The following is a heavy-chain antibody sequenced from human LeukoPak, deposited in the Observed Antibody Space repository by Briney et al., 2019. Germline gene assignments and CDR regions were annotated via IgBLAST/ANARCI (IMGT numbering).Heavy chain of an antibody. Sequence: SETLSLTCAVSGGSISSTSYYWAWIRQPPGKGLEWIGTIYYSGSTYHNPSLKSRVTMSVDTSRNQFSLKLSSVTAADTAVYYCARGSGGYYYDSSGYETFDIWGQGTMVTVSS. CDR2: IYYSGST. J-gene: IGHJ3*02. CDR3: ARGSGGYYYDSSGYETFDI. V-gene: IGHV4-39*01. D-gene: IGHD3-22*01. CDR1: GGSISSTSYY.